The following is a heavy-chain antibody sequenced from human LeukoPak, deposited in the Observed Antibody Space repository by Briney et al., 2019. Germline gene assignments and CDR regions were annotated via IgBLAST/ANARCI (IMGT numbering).Heavy chain of an antibody. D-gene: IGHD3-10*01. J-gene: IGHJ3*02. CDR1: GFNFSRYW. CDR2: IKEDGNEK. V-gene: IGHV3-7*01. CDR3: ARSKRVWFGVGGAFYI. Sequence: GGSLRLSCATSGFNFSRYWINWVRQAPGKGLEWVANIKEDGNEKFYLDSVKGRFAISRDTAKKSVHLQMNSLRAEDTAVYYCARSKRVWFGVGGAFYIWGQGTMVTVSS.